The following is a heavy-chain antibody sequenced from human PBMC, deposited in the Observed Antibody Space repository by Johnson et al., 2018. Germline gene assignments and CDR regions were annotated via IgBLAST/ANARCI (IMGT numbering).Heavy chain of an antibody. V-gene: IGHV4-59*01. J-gene: IGHJ4*02. Sequence: QVQLQESGPGLVKPSETLSLTCTVSGGSIRFSYWNWIRQSPGKGLEWIGNISYSGSTHYNPSLKSRVTISVDTSKNQFSLKVNSVTAADTAVYYCARDGGSGTCDYWGQGTLVTVSS. CDR3: ARDGGSGTCDY. CDR1: GGSIRFSY. D-gene: IGHD3-10*01. CDR2: ISYSGST.